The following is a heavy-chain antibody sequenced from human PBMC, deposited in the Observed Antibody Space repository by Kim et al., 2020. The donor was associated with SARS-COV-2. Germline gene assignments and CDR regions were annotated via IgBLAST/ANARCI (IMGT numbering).Heavy chain of an antibody. V-gene: IGHV4-59*01. J-gene: IGHJ4*02. D-gene: IGHD3-3*01. Sequence: LKSRVTISVDTSKNQFSLKLSSVTAADTAVYYCATGHYDFWSGYYYYFDYWGQGTLVTVSS. CDR3: ATGHYDFWSGYYYYFDY.